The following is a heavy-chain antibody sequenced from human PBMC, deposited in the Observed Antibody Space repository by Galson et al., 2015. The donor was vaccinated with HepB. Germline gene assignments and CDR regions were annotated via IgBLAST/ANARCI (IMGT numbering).Heavy chain of an antibody. J-gene: IGHJ4*02. V-gene: IGHV3-30*04. CDR2: ISYDGSNK. CDR3: ARGGVGAERYYFDY. D-gene: IGHD1-26*01. Sequence: SLRLSCAASGFTFSSYAMHWVRQAPGKGLEWVAVISYDGSNKYYADSVKGRFTISRDNSKNTLYLQMNSLRAEDTAVYYCARGGVGAERYYFDYWGQGTLVTVSS. CDR1: GFTFSSYA.